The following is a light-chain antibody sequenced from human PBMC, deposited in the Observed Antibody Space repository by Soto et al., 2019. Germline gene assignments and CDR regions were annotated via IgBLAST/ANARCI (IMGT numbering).Light chain of an antibody. J-gene: IGKJ2*01. Sequence: EIVMTQSPATLSVSPGERATLSCRASQSVSSNLAWYQQRSGQSPRLLIYAASTRATGIPARFSGSGSGTEFTLTISSLQSEDFALYYCQQYNDWPPFTFGRGTKLEIK. CDR1: QSVSSN. CDR3: QQYNDWPPFT. V-gene: IGKV3-15*01. CDR2: AAS.